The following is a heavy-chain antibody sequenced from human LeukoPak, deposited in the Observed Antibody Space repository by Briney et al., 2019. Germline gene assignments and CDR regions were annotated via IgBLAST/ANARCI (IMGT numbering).Heavy chain of an antibody. J-gene: IGHJ2*01. Sequence: SETLSLTCSVSGFSITSGYFWGWVRQSPGKGLEWIGNIYTTGAGSTYYNPSVKSRVTLFSDKAKNQLSLKMNSVTAADTAVYYCARGQIYDYWTPVSWKFDLWGRGTLVSVSS. CDR1: GFSITSGYF. CDR3: ARGQIYDYWTPVSWKFDL. V-gene: IGHV4-38-2*02. CDR2: IYTTGAGST. D-gene: IGHD3/OR15-3a*01.